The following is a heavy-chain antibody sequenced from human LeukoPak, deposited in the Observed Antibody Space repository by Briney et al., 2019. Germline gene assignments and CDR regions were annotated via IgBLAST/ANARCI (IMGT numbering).Heavy chain of an antibody. D-gene: IGHD3-10*01. J-gene: IGHJ4*02. CDR2: ISSSGSTI. CDR1: GFTFSRYS. V-gene: IGHV3-48*02. Sequence: GGSLRLSCAASGFTFSRYSFNWVRQAPGKGLEWVSYISSSGSTIHYADSVKGRFTISRDNAKNSLYLQMNSLRDEDTAVYYCARAPVIDYYGSGSYFDYWGQGTLVTVSS. CDR3: ARAPVIDYYGSGSYFDY.